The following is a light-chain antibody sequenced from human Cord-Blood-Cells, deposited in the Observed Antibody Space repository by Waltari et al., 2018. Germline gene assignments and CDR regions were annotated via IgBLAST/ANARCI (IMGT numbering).Light chain of an antibody. Sequence: EIVLTQSPATLSLSLGERATLSCRASQSVSSYLARYQQKPGQAPGLLINDASNRATGIPARFSGSGSWTDFTLTISSLEPEDFAVYYCQQRSNWPPKLTFGGGTKVEIK. CDR3: QQRSNWPPKLT. CDR1: QSVSSY. J-gene: IGKJ4*01. CDR2: DAS. V-gene: IGKV3-11*01.